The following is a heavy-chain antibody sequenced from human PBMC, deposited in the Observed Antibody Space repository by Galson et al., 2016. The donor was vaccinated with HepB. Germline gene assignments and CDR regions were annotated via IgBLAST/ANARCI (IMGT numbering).Heavy chain of an antibody. CDR3: ARYTVTTAGDH. CDR1: GFTFSNYW. CDR2: IIGDGSGA. Sequence: SLRLSCAASGFTFSNYWMHWVRQAPGKGLVCVSRIIGDGSGANYADSVKGRFTISRDNAKNTVYLQMNSLKVEDTATYYCARYTVTTAGDHWGQGTLVTVSS. D-gene: IGHD4-17*01. J-gene: IGHJ4*02. V-gene: IGHV3-74*01.